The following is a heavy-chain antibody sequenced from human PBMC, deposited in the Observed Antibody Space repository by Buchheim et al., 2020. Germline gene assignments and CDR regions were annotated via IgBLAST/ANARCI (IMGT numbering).Heavy chain of an antibody. D-gene: IGHD4-17*01. J-gene: IGHJ4*02. Sequence: QVQLVEFGGGVVQPGRSLRLSCAVFGITFSDFGMHWVRQAPGKGLQWVALISYDGSDKYYADSVKGRFPISRDNSKNTMYLQMSSLRPGDTAVYYCANSRGDDDGDYGVDYWGQGTL. CDR3: ANSRGDDDGDYGVDY. CDR2: ISYDGSDK. CDR1: GITFSDFG. V-gene: IGHV3-30*18.